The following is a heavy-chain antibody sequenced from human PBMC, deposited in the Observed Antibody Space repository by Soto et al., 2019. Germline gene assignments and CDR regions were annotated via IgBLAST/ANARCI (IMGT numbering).Heavy chain of an antibody. Sequence: GESLKISCKGSGFTFTSYWIAWVRQMPGKGLEWMGIIYPGDSDSSYSPSFQGQVTISADKSINTAYLHWSSLKASDTAIYYCARDYYDSSGSQGNWFDPWGQGTLVTVSS. CDR1: GFTFTSYW. J-gene: IGHJ5*02. V-gene: IGHV5-51*01. D-gene: IGHD3-22*01. CDR3: ARDYYDSSGSQGNWFDP. CDR2: IYPGDSDS.